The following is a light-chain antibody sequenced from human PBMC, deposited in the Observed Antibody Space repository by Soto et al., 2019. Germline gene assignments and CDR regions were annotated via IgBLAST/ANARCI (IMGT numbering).Light chain of an antibody. J-gene: IGKJ1*01. Sequence: DIQMTQSPSSLSASVGDRVTITCRASQDISNYLAWYQQTPGKLPKLLIYAASTLQSGVPSRFSGSGSQTDFTLTISSLQPEDVATYYCQKYNSAYGTFGQGTQVEIK. CDR3: QKYNSAYGT. CDR2: AAS. V-gene: IGKV1-27*01. CDR1: QDISNY.